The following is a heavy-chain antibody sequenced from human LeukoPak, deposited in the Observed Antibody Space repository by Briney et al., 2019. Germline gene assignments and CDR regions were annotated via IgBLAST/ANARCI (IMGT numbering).Heavy chain of an antibody. D-gene: IGHD5-18*01. Sequence: PSETLSLTCTVSGGSVSSGSYYWSWIRQPPGKGLEWIGYIYYSGSTNYNPSLKSRVTISVDTSKNQFSLKLSSVTAADTAVYYCARSNTAMAPRAFDIWGQGQWSPSLQ. CDR3: ARSNTAMAPRAFDI. CDR2: IYYSGST. J-gene: IGHJ3*02. V-gene: IGHV4-61*01. CDR1: GGSVSSGSYY.